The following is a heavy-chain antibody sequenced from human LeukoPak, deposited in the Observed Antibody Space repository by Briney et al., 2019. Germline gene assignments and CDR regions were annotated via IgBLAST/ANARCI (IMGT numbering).Heavy chain of an antibody. Sequence: GASVKVSCKASGGTFSSYAISWVRQAPGQGLEWMGRIIPILGIANYAQKFQGRVTITADKSTSTAYMELSSLRSEDTAVYYCARSVPVRGVRRWFDPWGQGTLVTVSS. CDR2: IIPILGIA. V-gene: IGHV1-69*04. D-gene: IGHD3-10*01. J-gene: IGHJ5*02. CDR1: GGTFSSYA. CDR3: ARSVPVRGVRRWFDP.